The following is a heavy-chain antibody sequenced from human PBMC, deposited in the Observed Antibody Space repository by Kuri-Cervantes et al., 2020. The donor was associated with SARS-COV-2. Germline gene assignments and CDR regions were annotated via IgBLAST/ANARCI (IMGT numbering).Heavy chain of an antibody. CDR1: GFTFSSYE. CDR2: ISSSGSTI. CDR3: ARDATTGTWYYYYGMDV. D-gene: IGHD1-1*01. J-gene: IGHJ6*02. V-gene: IGHV3-48*03. Sequence: GESLKISCAASGFTFSSYEMNWVRQAPGKGLEWVSYISSSGSTIYYADSVKGRFTISRDNAKNSLYLQMNSLRAEDTAAYYCARDATTGTWYYYYGMDVWGQGTTVTVSS.